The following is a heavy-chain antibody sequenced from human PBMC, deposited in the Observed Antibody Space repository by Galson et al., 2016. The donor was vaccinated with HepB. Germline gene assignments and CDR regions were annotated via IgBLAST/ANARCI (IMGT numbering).Heavy chain of an antibody. Sequence: SVKVSCKASGGTFSTYIITWVRQAPGQGLEWMGGIIPPFGTANYAQKFQGRVTITADESTGTAYMALSNLRSEDTAVYFCVTVAYYDSSGYYFDYWGQGTLVTVSS. J-gene: IGHJ4*02. V-gene: IGHV1-69*13. CDR1: GGTFSTYI. D-gene: IGHD3-22*01. CDR2: IIPPFGTA. CDR3: VTVAYYDSSGYYFDY.